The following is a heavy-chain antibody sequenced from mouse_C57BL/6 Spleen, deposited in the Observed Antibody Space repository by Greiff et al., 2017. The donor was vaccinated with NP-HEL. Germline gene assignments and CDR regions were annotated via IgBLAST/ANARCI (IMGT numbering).Heavy chain of an antibody. V-gene: IGHV5-17*01. CDR1: GFTFSDYG. CDR2: ISSGSSTI. Sequence: EVKVEESGGGLVKPGGSLKLSCAASGFTFSDYGMHWVRQAPEKGLEWVAYISSGSSTIYYADTVKGRFTISRDNAKNTLFLQMTSLRSEDTAMYYCARPRYDYDRRVLDYWGQGTTLTVSS. CDR3: ARPRYDYDRRVLDY. J-gene: IGHJ2*01. D-gene: IGHD2-4*01.